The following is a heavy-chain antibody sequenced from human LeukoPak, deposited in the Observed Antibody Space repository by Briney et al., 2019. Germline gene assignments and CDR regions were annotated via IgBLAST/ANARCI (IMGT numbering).Heavy chain of an antibody. J-gene: IGHJ4*02. CDR3: ARVVDVNSYGLFDY. V-gene: IGHV1-3*01. D-gene: IGHD5-18*01. CDR2: INAGNGNT. Sequence: RASVKASCKASGYTFTSYAMHWVRQAPGQRLEWMGWINAGNGNTKYSQKFQGRVTITRDTSASTAYMELSSLRSEDTAVYYCARVVDVNSYGLFDYWGQGTLVTVSS. CDR1: GYTFTSYA.